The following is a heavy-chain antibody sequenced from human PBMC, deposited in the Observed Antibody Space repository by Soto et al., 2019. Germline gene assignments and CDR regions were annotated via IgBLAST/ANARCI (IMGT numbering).Heavy chain of an antibody. CDR3: ARLTVAGTVSYYGMDV. V-gene: IGHV5-10-1*01. CDR1: GYSFTSYW. J-gene: IGHJ6*02. Sequence: GESLKISCKGSGYSFTSYWISWVRQMPGKGLEWMGRIDPSDSYTNYSPSFQGHVTISADKSISTAYLQWSSLKASDTAMYYCARLTVAGTVSYYGMDVWGQGTTVTVSS. CDR2: IDPSDSYT. D-gene: IGHD6-19*01.